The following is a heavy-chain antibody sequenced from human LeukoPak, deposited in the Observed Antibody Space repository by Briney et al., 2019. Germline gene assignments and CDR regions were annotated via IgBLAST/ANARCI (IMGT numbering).Heavy chain of an antibody. V-gene: IGHV1-2*02. Sequence: ASLRVSCKASGYTFTGYYMHWVRQAPGQGLEWMGWIKPNSGGTNYAQKFQGRVTMTRDTSISTAYMELSRLRSDDTAVYYCAIAPYCSSTSCPNWFDPWGQGTLVTVSS. CDR2: IKPNSGGT. CDR1: GYTFTGYY. D-gene: IGHD2-2*01. J-gene: IGHJ5*02. CDR3: AIAPYCSSTSCPNWFDP.